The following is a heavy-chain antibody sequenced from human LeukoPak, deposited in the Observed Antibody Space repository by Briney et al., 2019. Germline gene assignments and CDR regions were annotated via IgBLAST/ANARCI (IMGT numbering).Heavy chain of an antibody. CDR2: IYYSGST. D-gene: IGHD3-9*01. J-gene: IGHJ3*02. V-gene: IGHV4-59*12. Sequence: PSETLSLTCTVSGGSISSYYWSWIRQPPGKGLEWIGYIYYSGSTNYNPSLKSRVTISVDTSKNQFSLKLSSVTAADTAVYYCARGLPQLRYFDWLSRGSAFDIWGQGTMVTVSS. CDR1: GGSISSYY. CDR3: ARGLPQLRYFDWLSRGSAFDI.